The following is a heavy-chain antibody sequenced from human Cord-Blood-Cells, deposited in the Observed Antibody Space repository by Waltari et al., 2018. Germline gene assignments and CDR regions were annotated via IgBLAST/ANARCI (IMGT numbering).Heavy chain of an antibody. Sequence: QVQLVQSGAEVKKPGASVTVSCKASGYTFTGHYMHWVRQAPGQGLEWMGWINPNSGGTNYAQKFQGRVTMTRDTSISTAYMELSRLRSNDTAVYYCARGGSLGIINSLSWYFDLWGRGTLVTVSS. CDR2: INPNSGGT. D-gene: IGHD3-16*01. CDR3: ARGGSLGIINSLSWYFDL. V-gene: IGHV1-2*02. CDR1: GYTFTGHY. J-gene: IGHJ2*01.